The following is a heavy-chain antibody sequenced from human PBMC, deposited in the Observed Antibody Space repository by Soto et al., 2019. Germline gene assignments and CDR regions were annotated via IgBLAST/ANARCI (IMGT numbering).Heavy chain of an antibody. J-gene: IGHJ5*02. CDR2: IKQDGSEK. CDR1: GFIFSNYY. V-gene: IGHV3-7*01. Sequence: EVQLEESGGGLVQPGGSLRLSCAASGFIFSNYYMSWVRQPPGKRLEWVANIKQDGSEKRYVDSVRGRFTISRDDAKNSLYLQMNSLRAEDTAVYYCARQILGSSTTFDPWGQGTLVIVSP. D-gene: IGHD1-26*01. CDR3: ARQILGSSTTFDP.